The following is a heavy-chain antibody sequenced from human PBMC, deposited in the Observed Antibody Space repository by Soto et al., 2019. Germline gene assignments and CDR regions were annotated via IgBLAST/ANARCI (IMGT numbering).Heavy chain of an antibody. V-gene: IGHV3-23*01. CDR3: AKAFGTYYFDH. CDR2: IGSSGATT. J-gene: IGHJ4*02. Sequence: EVQLLESGGGVVQPGGSLRLSCVASGFTFSSNAMRWVRQAPGKGLEWVSAIGSSGATTYYADSVKGRFTISRDNSKNTVHLQMNSLRVEDTAVYYCAKAFGTYYFDHWGQGTLVAVSS. CDR1: GFTFSSNA. D-gene: IGHD3-16*01.